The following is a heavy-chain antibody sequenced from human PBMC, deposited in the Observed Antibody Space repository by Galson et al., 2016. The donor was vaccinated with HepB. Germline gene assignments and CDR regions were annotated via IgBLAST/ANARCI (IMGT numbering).Heavy chain of an antibody. CDR3: TRDGWTSNWFGY. Sequence: SLRLSCAGSGFTVSTDYMSWVRQAPGKGLEWVSIIYSGGSTYYADSVKGRFSISRDNSMNTLYLQMDSLRVEDTAVYYCTRDGWTSNWFGYWGQGTLVTVSS. CDR1: GFTVSTDY. J-gene: IGHJ5*01. CDR2: IYSGGST. D-gene: IGHD6-19*01. V-gene: IGHV3-66*02.